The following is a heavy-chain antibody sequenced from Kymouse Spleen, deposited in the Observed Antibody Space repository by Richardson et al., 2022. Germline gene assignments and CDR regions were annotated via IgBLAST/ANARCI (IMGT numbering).Heavy chain of an antibody. CDR2: IKSKTDGGTT. CDR3: TTDLGIAVAGTLFDY. D-gene: IGHD6-19*01. CDR1: GFTFSNAW. V-gene: IGHV3-15*01. Sequence: EVQLVESGGGLVKPGGSLRLSCAASGFTFSNAWMSWVRQAPGKGLEWVGRIKSKTDGGTTDYAAPVKGRFTISRDDSKNTLYLQMNSLKTEDTAVYYCTTDLGIAVAGTLFDYWGQGTLVTVSS. J-gene: IGHJ4*02.